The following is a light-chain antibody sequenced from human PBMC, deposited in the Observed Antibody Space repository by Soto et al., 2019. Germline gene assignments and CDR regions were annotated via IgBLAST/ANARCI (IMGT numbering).Light chain of an antibody. CDR1: SSNIGSNY. J-gene: IGLJ3*02. V-gene: IGLV1-47*02. CDR3: AAWDDSLSGRV. CDR2: SNN. Sequence: QLVLTQPPSASGTPGQRVTISCSGSSSNIGSNYVYWYQQLPGTAPKLLIYSNNLRPSGVPDRFSGSKSGTSASLAISGLRSEDEADYYCAAWDDSLSGRVFGGGTKVTVL.